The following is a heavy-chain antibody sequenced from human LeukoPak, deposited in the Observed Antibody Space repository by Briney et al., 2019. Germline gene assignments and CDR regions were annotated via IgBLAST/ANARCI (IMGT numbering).Heavy chain of an antibody. CDR1: GGSISSSSYY. CDR3: ARRITIFGVVIAGWFDP. J-gene: IGHJ5*02. CDR2: IYYSGST. Sequence: PSETLSLTCTVSGGSISSSSYYWGWIRQPPGKGLEWIGSIYYSGSTYYNPSLKSRVTISVDTSKNQFSLKLSSVTAADTAVYYCARRITIFGVVIAGWFDPWGQGTLVTVPS. D-gene: IGHD3-3*01. V-gene: IGHV4-39*01.